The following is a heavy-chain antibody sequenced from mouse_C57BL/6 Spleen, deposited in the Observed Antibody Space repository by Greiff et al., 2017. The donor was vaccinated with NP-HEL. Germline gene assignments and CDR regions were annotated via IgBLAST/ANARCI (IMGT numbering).Heavy chain of an antibody. CDR1: GFTFSDAW. V-gene: IGHV6-6*01. D-gene: IGHD2-12*01. CDR2: IRNKANNHAT. Sequence: EVQVVESGGGLVQPGGSMKLSCAASGFTFSDAWMDWVRQSPEKGLEWVAEIRNKANNHATYYAESVKGRFTISRDDSKSSVYLQMNSLRAEDTGIYYCTRRGFTRYFDVWGTGTTVTVSS. J-gene: IGHJ1*03. CDR3: TRRGFTRYFDV.